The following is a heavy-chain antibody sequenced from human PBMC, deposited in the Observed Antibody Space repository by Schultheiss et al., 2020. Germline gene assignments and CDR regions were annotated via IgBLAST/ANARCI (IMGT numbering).Heavy chain of an antibody. Sequence: GGSLRLSCAASGFTFSDYYMSWVRQAPGKGLEWVSSISSSSSYIYYADSVKGRFTISRDNSKNTLYLQMNSLRAEDTAVYFCARVRCSGGSCYWGFDYWGQGTLVTVSS. J-gene: IGHJ4*02. V-gene: IGHV3-21*04. D-gene: IGHD2-15*01. CDR2: ISSSSSYI. CDR3: ARVRCSGGSCYWGFDY. CDR1: GFTFSDYY.